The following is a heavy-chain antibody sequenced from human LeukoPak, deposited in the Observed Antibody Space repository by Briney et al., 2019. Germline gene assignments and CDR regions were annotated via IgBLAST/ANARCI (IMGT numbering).Heavy chain of an antibody. V-gene: IGHV3-48*01. CDR3: ARGPKTSFDY. CDR2: ISSNDSTT. J-gene: IGHJ4*02. CDR1: ALTFSDYS. Sequence: PGGSLRLSCAASALTFSDYSMNWVRQAPGKGLEWISYISSNDSTTYYAASVKGRFTISRDSAKNSLYSQMNGLRAEDTAIYYCARGPKTSFDYWGQGTLVTVSS.